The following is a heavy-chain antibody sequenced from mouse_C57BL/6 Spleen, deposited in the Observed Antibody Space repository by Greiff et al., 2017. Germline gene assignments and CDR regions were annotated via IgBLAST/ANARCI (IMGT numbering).Heavy chain of an antibody. CDR3: ARDYYGSLWVAY. Sequence: VQRVESGPELVKPGASVKISCKASGYAFSSSWMNWVKQRPGKGLEWIGRIYPGDGDTNYNGKFKGKATLTADKSSSTAYMQLSSLTSEDSAVYFCARDYYGSLWVAYWGQGTLVTVSA. CDR2: IYPGDGDT. CDR1: GYAFSSSW. V-gene: IGHV1-82*01. J-gene: IGHJ3*01. D-gene: IGHD1-1*01.